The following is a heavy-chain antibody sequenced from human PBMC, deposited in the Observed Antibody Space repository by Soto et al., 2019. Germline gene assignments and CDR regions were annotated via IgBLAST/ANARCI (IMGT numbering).Heavy chain of an antibody. V-gene: IGHV5-10-1*01. Sequence: GESLKISCQASGYIFTNYWIYWVRQLPGKGLEWMGRIDPTDSYTRYSPSFQGQVTISTDKTISSAYLQWSSLRASDTAIFYCARRYFNRSDYYYAGGMDVWGQGTAVTVSS. CDR1: GYIFTNYW. CDR2: IDPTDSYT. J-gene: IGHJ6*02. CDR3: ARRYFNRSDYYYAGGMDV. D-gene: IGHD3-22*01.